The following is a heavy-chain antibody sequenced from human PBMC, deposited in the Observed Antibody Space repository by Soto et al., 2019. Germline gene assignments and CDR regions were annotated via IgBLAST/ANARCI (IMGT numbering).Heavy chain of an antibody. V-gene: IGHV4-31*03. D-gene: IGHD6-19*01. CDR3: ARAPSSGRVWFDP. J-gene: IGHJ5*02. Sequence: KSSETLSLTCTVSCGSIISGGYYWSWIRQHPGKGLEWIGYIYYSGSTYYNPSLKSRVTISVDTSKNQFSLKLSSVTAADTAVYYCARAPSSGRVWFDPWGQGTLVTVSS. CDR2: IYYSGST. CDR1: CGSIISGGYY.